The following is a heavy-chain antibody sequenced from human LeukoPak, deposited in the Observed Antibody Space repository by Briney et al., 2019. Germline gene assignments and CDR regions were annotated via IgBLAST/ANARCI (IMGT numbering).Heavy chain of an antibody. V-gene: IGHV1-18*01. J-gene: IGHJ2*01. CDR3: ARDRGGSGSYLRNWYFDL. Sequence: ASVKVSCKASGYTFTSYGISWVRQAPGQGLEWMGWISAYNGNTNYAQKLQGRVTMTTDTSTSTAYVELRSLRSDDTAVYYCARDRGGSGSYLRNWYFDLWGRGTLVTVSS. CDR2: ISAYNGNT. CDR1: GYTFTSYG. D-gene: IGHD1-26*01.